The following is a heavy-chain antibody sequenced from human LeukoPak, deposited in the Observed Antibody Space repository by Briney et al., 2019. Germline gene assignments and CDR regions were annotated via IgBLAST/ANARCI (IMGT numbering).Heavy chain of an antibody. CDR3: GRAGLGTAYNRSYYYMDV. CDR1: NYPITSDYY. V-gene: IGHV4-38-2*01. Sequence: SETLSLTCAVSNYPITSDYYWAWIRQPPGQGLEWIGQIFQSGIAHYNPSLKSRVTMSVDTSRSQFSVNLNSVTAADTAVYFCGRAGLGTAYNRSYYYMDVWGKGSTVTVSS. D-gene: IGHD3-16*02. J-gene: IGHJ6*03. CDR2: IFQSGIA.